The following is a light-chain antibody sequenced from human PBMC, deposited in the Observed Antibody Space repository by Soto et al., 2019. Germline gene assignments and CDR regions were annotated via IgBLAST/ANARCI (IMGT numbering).Light chain of an antibody. CDR1: NGDVGSYDL. V-gene: IGLV2-23*02. Sequence: QSALTQPASVSGSPGQSITISCTGTNGDVGSYDLVSWYQRYPGEAPKLIIYEVNKRPSGISNRFSGSKFGNTASLTISGLQAEDEAEYDCCSYAGSNSLIFGGGTKVTVL. CDR3: CSYAGSNSLI. CDR2: EVN. J-gene: IGLJ2*01.